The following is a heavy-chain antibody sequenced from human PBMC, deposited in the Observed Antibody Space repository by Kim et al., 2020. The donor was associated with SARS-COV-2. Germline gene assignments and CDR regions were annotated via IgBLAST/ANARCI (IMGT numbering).Heavy chain of an antibody. CDR2: IYPGDSDT. D-gene: IGHD3-22*01. Sequence: GESLKISCNGSGYSFTSHWIGWVRQMPGKGLEWMGIIYPGDSDTRYSPSFQGQVTISSDKSISTAYLQWSSLKASDTAMYYCARHVIYDSSGYYPDYWGQGTLVTVSS. CDR1: GYSFTSHW. J-gene: IGHJ4*02. V-gene: IGHV5-51*01. CDR3: ARHVIYDSSGYYPDY.